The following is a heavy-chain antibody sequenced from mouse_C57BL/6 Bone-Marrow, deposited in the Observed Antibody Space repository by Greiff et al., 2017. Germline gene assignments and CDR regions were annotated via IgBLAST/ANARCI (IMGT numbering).Heavy chain of an antibody. CDR3: ARCLTRDWYFDV. CDR2: IDPNSGGT. J-gene: IGHJ1*03. Sequence: QVQLQQPGAELVKPGASVKVSCKASGYTFTSYWMHWVKQRPGQGLEWIGRIDPNSGGTKYNEKFKSKATLTVDKPSSTAYMQLSSLTSEDSAVYYCARCLTRDWYFDVWGTGTTVTVSS. V-gene: IGHV1-72*01. CDR1: GYTFTSYW. D-gene: IGHD6-1*01.